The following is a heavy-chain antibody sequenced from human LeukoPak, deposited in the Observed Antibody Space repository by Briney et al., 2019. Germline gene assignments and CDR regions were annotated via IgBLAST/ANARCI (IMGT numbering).Heavy chain of an antibody. V-gene: IGHV4-59*08. CDR1: GGSISSYY. J-gene: IGHJ6*02. Sequence: TPSETLSLTCTVSGGSISSYYWSWIRQPPGKGLEWIGYIYYSGSTNYSPSLKSRVTISVDTSKNQFSLKLSSVTAADTAVYYCARGGAVAGTLAHYYYYYGMDVWGQGTTVTVSS. D-gene: IGHD6-19*01. CDR2: IYYSGST. CDR3: ARGGAVAGTLAHYYYYYGMDV.